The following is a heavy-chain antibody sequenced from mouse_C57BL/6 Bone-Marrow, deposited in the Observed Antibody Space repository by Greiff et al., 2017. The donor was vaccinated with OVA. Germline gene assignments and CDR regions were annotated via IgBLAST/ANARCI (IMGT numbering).Heavy chain of an antibody. V-gene: IGHV3-8*01. CDR2: ISYSGST. CDR3: ANRYDGYWYFDV. Sequence: EVKLMESGPGLAKPSQTLSLTCSVTGYSITSDYWNWIRKFPGNKLEYMGYISYSGSTYYYPSLKSRISITRDTSKNQYYLQLNSVTTEDTATYYCANRYDGYWYFDVWGTGTTVTVSS. D-gene: IGHD2-3*01. J-gene: IGHJ1*03. CDR1: GYSITSDY.